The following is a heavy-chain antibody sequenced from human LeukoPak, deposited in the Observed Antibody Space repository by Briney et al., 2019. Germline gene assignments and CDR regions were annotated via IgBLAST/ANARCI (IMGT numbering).Heavy chain of an antibody. V-gene: IGHV1-18*01. CDR3: ARLQYYYDSSGYLDY. D-gene: IGHD3-22*01. CDR2: ISAYNGNT. Sequence: ASVKVSCKASGYTFTSYGISWVRQAPGQGLEWMGWISAYNGNTNYAQKLRGRVTMTTDTSTSTAYMELRSLRSDDTAVYYCARLQYYYDSSGYLDYWGQGTLVPVSS. J-gene: IGHJ4*02. CDR1: GYTFTSYG.